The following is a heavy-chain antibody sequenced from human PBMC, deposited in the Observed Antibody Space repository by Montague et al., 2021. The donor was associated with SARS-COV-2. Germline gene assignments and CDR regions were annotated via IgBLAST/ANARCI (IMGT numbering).Heavy chain of an antibody. CDR1: GGSISGSY. V-gene: IGHV4-59*01. D-gene: IGHD3-9*01. J-gene: IGHJ6*02. CDR3: ARGYDILNFDYYAMDV. Sequence: SETLSLTCTVSGGSISGSYWGWIRQSPEKGLEWIGYIYYSVSTKYTPSLKSRVTISLDTTKNLFSLKLTSVTAADTAVYYCARGYDILNFDYYAMDVWGQGTTVTVSS. CDR2: IYYSVST.